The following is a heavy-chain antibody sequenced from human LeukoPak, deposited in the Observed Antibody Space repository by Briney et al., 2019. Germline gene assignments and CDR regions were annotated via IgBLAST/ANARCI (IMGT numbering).Heavy chain of an antibody. CDR1: GYSFTSYG. Sequence: GASVKVSCKASGYSFTSYGMSWVRQAPGQGLEWMGRINPNSGGTNYAQKFQGRVTMTRDTSISTAYMELSRLRSDDTAVYYCARVTYCSSTSCYDSPMAFDYWGQGTLVTVSS. CDR3: ARVTYCSSTSCYDSPMAFDY. D-gene: IGHD2-2*01. J-gene: IGHJ4*02. V-gene: IGHV1-2*06. CDR2: INPNSGGT.